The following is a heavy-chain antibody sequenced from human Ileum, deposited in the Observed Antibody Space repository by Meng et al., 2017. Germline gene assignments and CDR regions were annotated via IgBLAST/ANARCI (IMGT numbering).Heavy chain of an antibody. Sequence: ASVKVSCKASGYTFNTYHMHWVRQAPGQGLEWMGIINPSGGGTLYAQKFQGRVTMTSDTSTSTVYLDLSSLRSDDTAGYYCARELLGETPDYWGQGTLVTVSS. D-gene: IGHD3-16*01. V-gene: IGHV1-46*02. CDR3: ARELLGETPDY. CDR1: GYTFNTYH. J-gene: IGHJ4*02. CDR2: INPSGGGT.